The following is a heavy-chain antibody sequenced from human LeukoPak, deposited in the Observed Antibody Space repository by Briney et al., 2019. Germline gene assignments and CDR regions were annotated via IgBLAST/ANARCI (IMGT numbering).Heavy chain of an antibody. J-gene: IGHJ3*02. CDR2: ISSSSSYI. D-gene: IGHD3-10*01. Sequence: PGGSLRLSCAASGFTFSSYSMNWVRQAPGKGLEWVSSISSSSSYIYYADSVKGRFTISRDNAKNSLYLQMNSLRAEDTAVYYCARDQGVLLWFGPQEDAFDIWGQGTMVTVSS. CDR3: ARDQGVLLWFGPQEDAFDI. CDR1: GFTFSSYS. V-gene: IGHV3-21*01.